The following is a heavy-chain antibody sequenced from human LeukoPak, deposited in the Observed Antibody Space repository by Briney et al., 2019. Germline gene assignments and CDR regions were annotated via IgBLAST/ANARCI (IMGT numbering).Heavy chain of an antibody. V-gene: IGHV3-48*03. J-gene: IGHJ1*01. CDR3: ARDRYNEYFHY. CDR1: GFTFNNYE. D-gene: IGHD3-9*01. CDR2: ISSSAITI. Sequence: GGSLRLSCAASGFTFNNYEMNWIRQAPGKGLEWISYISSSAITIYYADSVKGRFTISRDNAKNSLYLQMNSLRVEDTAVYYCARDRYNEYFHYWGQGTLVIVSS.